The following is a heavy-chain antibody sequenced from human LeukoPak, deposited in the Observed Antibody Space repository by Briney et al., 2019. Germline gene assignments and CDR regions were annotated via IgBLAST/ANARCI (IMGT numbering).Heavy chain of an antibody. Sequence: SETLSLTCAVYGGSFSGYYWGWLRQLPGKGLEWIGNIHSSGDSFCNPSLKSRVTISVDTSNNQFSLRLSSVTAADTAVYYCEKDSHLDVWGQGTTVTVSS. CDR3: EKDSHLDV. D-gene: IGHD2-15*01. V-gene: IGHV4-34*01. CDR1: GGSFSGYY. J-gene: IGHJ6*02. CDR2: IHSSGDS.